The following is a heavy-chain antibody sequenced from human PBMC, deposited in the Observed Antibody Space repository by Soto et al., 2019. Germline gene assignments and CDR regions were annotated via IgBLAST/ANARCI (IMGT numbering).Heavy chain of an antibody. Sequence: GGSLRLSCTASGFTFSSYAMHWVRQAPGKGLEWGAVISYDGSNKYYADSVKGRFTISRDNSKNTLYLQMNSLRAEDTAVYYCARCAGGYYDSSGYLDAFDIWGQGTMVTVSS. V-gene: IGHV3-30*04. J-gene: IGHJ3*02. CDR3: ARCAGGYYDSSGYLDAFDI. D-gene: IGHD3-22*01. CDR1: GFTFSSYA. CDR2: ISYDGSNK.